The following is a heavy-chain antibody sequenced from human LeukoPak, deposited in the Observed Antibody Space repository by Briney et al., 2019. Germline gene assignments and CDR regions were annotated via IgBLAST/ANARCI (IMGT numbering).Heavy chain of an antibody. Sequence: PGGSLRLSCTVSGFTVSSNSMSWVRQAPGEGLEWVSFIYSDNTHYPNTVKGRVTISRDNSKNTLYLQMNSLRAEDTAVYYCARVVGSVVAATRYYFDYWGQGTLVTVSS. V-gene: IGHV3-53*01. CDR1: GFTVSSNS. CDR3: ARVVGSVVAATRYYFDY. D-gene: IGHD2-15*01. CDR2: IYSDNT. J-gene: IGHJ4*02.